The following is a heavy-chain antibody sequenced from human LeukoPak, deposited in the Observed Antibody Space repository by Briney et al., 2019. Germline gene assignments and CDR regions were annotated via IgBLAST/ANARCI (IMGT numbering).Heavy chain of an antibody. CDR3: AKHPAFDI. CDR1: GFTFSSYW. V-gene: IGHV3-74*03. J-gene: IGHJ3*02. CDR2: INSDGTGT. Sequence: GGPLRLSCAASGFTFSSYWMHWVRQAAGKGPVWVSRINSDGTGTMYADSVKGRFTISRDNAKNTLYLQMNSLRAEDTAVYYCAKHPAFDIWGQGTMVTVSS.